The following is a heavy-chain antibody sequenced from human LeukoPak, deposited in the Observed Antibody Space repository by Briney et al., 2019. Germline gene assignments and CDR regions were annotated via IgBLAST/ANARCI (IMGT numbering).Heavy chain of an antibody. CDR2: IIPIFGTA. CDR1: GYTFTSYY. J-gene: IGHJ4*02. Sequence: ASVKVSCKASGYTFTSYYMHWVRQAPGQGLEWMGGIIPIFGTANYAQKFQGRVTITADESTSTAYMELSSLRSEDTAVYYCARGTLAYCGGDCYSAAYFDYWGQGTLVTVSS. V-gene: IGHV1-69*13. CDR3: ARGTLAYCGGDCYSAAYFDY. D-gene: IGHD2-21*02.